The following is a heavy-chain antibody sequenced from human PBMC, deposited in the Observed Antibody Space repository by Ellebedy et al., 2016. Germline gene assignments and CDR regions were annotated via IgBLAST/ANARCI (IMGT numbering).Heavy chain of an antibody. Sequence: GESLKISXAASGFTVSGNYMSWVRQAPGKGLEWVSSISSSSSYIYYADSVKGRFTISRDNAKNSLYLQMNSLRDEDTAVYYCARSSMVRGGDLFDYWGQGALVTVSS. J-gene: IGHJ4*02. D-gene: IGHD3-10*01. V-gene: IGHV3-21*01. CDR1: GFTVSGNY. CDR2: ISSSSSYI. CDR3: ARSSMVRGGDLFDY.